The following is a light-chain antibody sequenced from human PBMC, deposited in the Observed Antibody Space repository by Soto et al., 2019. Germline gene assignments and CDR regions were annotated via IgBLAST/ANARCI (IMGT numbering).Light chain of an antibody. CDR1: SSNIGAGYD. Sequence: QAVVTQPPSVSGAPGQRVTISCTGSSSNIGAGYDVHWYQQLPGTAPKLLIYGNSNRPSGVPDRFSGSKSGTSASLAITVLQAEDEADYYCQSYDSSLSVLFGTGTKLTVL. V-gene: IGLV1-40*01. CDR2: GNS. J-gene: IGLJ1*01. CDR3: QSYDSSLSVL.